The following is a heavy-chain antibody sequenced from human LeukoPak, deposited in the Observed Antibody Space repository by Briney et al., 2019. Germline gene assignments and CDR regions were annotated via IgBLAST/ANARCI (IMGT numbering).Heavy chain of an antibody. CDR3: ARDLGRDGYNYMFDY. Sequence: QPGRSLRLSCAASGFTFRSYGMHWVRQAPGKGLEWVAVIWYDGSNKYYADSVKGRFTISRDNSKNTLYLQMNSLRAEDTAVYYCARDLGRDGYNYMFDYWGQGTLVAVSS. CDR1: GFTFRSYG. J-gene: IGHJ4*02. CDR2: IWYDGSNK. D-gene: IGHD5-24*01. V-gene: IGHV3-33*01.